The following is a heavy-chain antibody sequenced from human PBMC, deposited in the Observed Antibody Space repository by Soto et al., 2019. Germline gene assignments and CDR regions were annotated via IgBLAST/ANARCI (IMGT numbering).Heavy chain of an antibody. CDR2: IIPIFGTA. D-gene: IGHD2-8*01. Sequence: GASVKVSCKASGGTFSSYAISWVRQAPGQGLEWMGGIIPIFGTANYAQKFQGRVTITADESTSTAYMELSSLRSEDTAVYYCAKGSGVTTGGDYYGMDVWGQGTTVTVSS. V-gene: IGHV1-69*13. CDR1: GGTFSSYA. CDR3: AKGSGVTTGGDYYGMDV. J-gene: IGHJ6*02.